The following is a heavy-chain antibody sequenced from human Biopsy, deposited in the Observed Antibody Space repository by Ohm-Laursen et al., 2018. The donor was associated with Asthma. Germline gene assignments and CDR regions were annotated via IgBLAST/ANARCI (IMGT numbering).Heavy chain of an antibody. D-gene: IGHD3-22*01. CDR1: GYTFTSYA. CDR3: ARPYYDSSGYYYENLSFDY. J-gene: IGHJ4*02. CDR2: INAGNGNT. Sequence: ASVKVSCKTSGYTFTSYAMHWVRQAPGQRLEWMGWINAGNGNTKYSQKFQGRVTIIRDTSASTAYMELSSLRSEDTAVYYCARPYYDSSGYYYENLSFDYWGQGTLVTVSS. V-gene: IGHV1-3*01.